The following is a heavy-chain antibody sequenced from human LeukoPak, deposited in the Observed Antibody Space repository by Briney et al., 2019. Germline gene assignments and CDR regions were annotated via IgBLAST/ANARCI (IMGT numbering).Heavy chain of an antibody. D-gene: IGHD3-10*01. CDR2: ISSSSSYI. Sequence: GGSLRLSCAASGFTFSSYSMNWVRQAPGKGLEWASSISSSSSYIYYADSVKGRFTISRDNAKNSLYLQMNSLRAEDTAVYYCARGYGSGSYYIALDYYYYGMDVWGKGTTVTVSS. CDR3: ARGYGSGSYYIALDYYYYGMDV. V-gene: IGHV3-21*01. CDR1: GFTFSSYS. J-gene: IGHJ6*04.